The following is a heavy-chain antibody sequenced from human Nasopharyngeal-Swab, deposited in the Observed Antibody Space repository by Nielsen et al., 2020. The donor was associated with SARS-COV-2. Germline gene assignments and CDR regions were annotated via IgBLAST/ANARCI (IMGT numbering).Heavy chain of an antibody. J-gene: IGHJ4*02. CDR2: INPNSGGT. CDR3: ARGREAAAGHFDY. CDR1: GYTFTGYY. Sequence: ASVKVSCKASGYTFTGYYMHWVRQAPGQGLEWMGRINPNSGGTNYAQKFQGRVTMTRDTSISTAYMELSRLRSDDTAVDYCARGREAAAGHFDYWGQGTLVTVSS. V-gene: IGHV1-2*06. D-gene: IGHD6-13*01.